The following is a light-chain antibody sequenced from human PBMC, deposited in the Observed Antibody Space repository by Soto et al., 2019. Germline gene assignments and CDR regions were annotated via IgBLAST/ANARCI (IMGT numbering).Light chain of an antibody. CDR2: GAS. CDR3: QHYGSSRLT. CDR1: QSVSSSY. Sequence: EIVLTQSPGTLSLSPGERATLSCRASQSVSSSYLAWYQQKPGQAPRLLIYGASSRATGIPDRFSGSGSGTDFTLTISRLEPEDLAVYYCQHYGSSRLTFGGGTKVEIK. J-gene: IGKJ4*01. V-gene: IGKV3-20*01.